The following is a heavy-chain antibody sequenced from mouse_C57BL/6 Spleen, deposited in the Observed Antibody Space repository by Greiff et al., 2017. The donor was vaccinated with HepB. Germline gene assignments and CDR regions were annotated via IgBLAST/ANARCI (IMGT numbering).Heavy chain of an antibody. Sequence: QVQLQQPGAELVKPGASVKMSCKASGYTFTSYWITWVKQRPGQGLEWIGDIYPGSGSTNYNEKFKSKATLTVDTSSGTAYMQLSSLTSEDSAVYCCARGYYGLTPFAYWGQGTLVTVSA. CDR2: IYPGSGST. D-gene: IGHD1-1*01. V-gene: IGHV1-55*01. CDR3: ARGYYGLTPFAY. J-gene: IGHJ3*01. CDR1: GYTFTSYW.